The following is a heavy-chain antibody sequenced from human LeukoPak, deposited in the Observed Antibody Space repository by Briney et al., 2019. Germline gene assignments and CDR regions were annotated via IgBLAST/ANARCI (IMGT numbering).Heavy chain of an antibody. CDR3: ARGSGFRRFSSSWPRPSTCYFDY. J-gene: IGHJ4*02. CDR1: GFTFSSYG. Sequence: QAGGSLRLSCAASGFTFSSYGMHWVRQAPGKGLEWVAVIWYDGSNKYYADSVKGRFTISRDNSKNTLYLQMNSLRAEDTAVYYCARGSGFRRFSSSWPRPSTCYFDYWGQGTLVTVSS. CDR2: IWYDGSNK. D-gene: IGHD6-13*01. V-gene: IGHV3-33*01.